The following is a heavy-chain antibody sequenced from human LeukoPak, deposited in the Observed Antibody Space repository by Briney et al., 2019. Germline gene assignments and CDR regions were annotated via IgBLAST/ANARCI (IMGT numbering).Heavy chain of an antibody. V-gene: IGHV3-23*01. J-gene: IGHJ4*02. CDR2: LGDSNNWT. Sequence: PGGSLRLSCAASGFTFSSYVMSWVRQAPGKGLVWVSTLGDSNNWTHYADSVKGRFTISRDNSKNTLYLQMNSLRVEDTAVYYCAKWMDGSGSRYDSWGQGTLVTVSS. D-gene: IGHD3-10*01. CDR3: AKWMDGSGSRYDS. CDR1: GFTFSSYV.